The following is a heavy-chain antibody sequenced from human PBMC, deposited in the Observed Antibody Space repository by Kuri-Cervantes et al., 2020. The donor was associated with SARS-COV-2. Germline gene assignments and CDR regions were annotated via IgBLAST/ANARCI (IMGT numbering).Heavy chain of an antibody. J-gene: IGHJ6*02. CDR1: GFTFSSYG. D-gene: IGHD6-13*01. CDR2: ISYDGSNK. CDR3: AKDLEQQLDSHYGMDV. Sequence: GESLKISCAASGFTFSSYGMHWVRQAPGKGLEWVAVISYDGSNKYYADSVKGRLTISRDNSKNTLYLQMNSLRAEDTAVYYCAKDLEQQLDSHYGMDVWGQGTTVTVSS. V-gene: IGHV3-30*18.